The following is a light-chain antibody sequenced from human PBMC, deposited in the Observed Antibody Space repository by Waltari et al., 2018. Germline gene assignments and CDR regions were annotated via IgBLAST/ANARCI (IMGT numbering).Light chain of an antibody. CDR1: RSDVGGYVY. CDR2: DVT. J-gene: IGLJ3*02. CDR3: ASYTSSKTWV. Sequence: QSALTQPASVSGSPGQSITISCTGTRSDVGGYVYVSWYQQHPGKAPKPLIFDVTKRPSGVSDRFSGSKSGNTASLTMSGLHTEDEADYYCASYTSSKTWVFGGGTKLTVL. V-gene: IGLV2-14*01.